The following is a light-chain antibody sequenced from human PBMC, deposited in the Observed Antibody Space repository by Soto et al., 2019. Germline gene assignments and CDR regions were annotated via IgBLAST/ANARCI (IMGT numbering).Light chain of an antibody. CDR1: QSVSSSY. CDR2: NTS. V-gene: IGKV3-20*01. J-gene: IGKJ4*01. CDR3: QQYGSSLLT. Sequence: EIVLTQSPGTLSLSPGERATLSCRASQSVSSSYLAWYQQKPGQAPRLLIYNTSSRATGIPDRVSGSGSGTDFTLTISRLELEDFAVYYCQQYGSSLLTFGGGTKVEIK.